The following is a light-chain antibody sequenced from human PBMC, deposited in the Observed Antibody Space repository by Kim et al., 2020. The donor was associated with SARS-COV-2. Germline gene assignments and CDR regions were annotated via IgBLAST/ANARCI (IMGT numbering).Light chain of an antibody. J-gene: IGLJ3*02. CDR3: NPRHRSSNHRV. Sequence: ALGQTVRITCQGDSLRSYYASWYQQKPGQAPVLVIYGKNNRPSGIPDRFSGSSSGNTASLTITGAQAEDEADYYCNPRHRSSNHRVFGGGTQLTVL. V-gene: IGLV3-19*01. CDR1: SLRSYY. CDR2: GKN.